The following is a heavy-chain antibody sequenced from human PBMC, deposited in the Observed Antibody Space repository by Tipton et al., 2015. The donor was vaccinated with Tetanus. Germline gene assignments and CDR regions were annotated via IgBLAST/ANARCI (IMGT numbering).Heavy chain of an antibody. CDR3: ARRSYCSSSRCFDAFDL. D-gene: IGHD2-2*01. Sequence: TLSLTCTVSGSSISRSSHYWSWIRQPPGKGLEWIAYIFHSGSTNYSPSLKSRVAISMDTSKNQISLKLSSVTAADTAVYYCARRSYCSSSRCFDAFDLWGQGTMVTVSS. J-gene: IGHJ3*01. V-gene: IGHV4-61*01. CDR1: GSSISRSSHY. CDR2: IFHSGST.